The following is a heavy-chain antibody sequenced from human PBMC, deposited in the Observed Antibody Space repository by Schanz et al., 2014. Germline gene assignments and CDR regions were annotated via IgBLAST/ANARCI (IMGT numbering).Heavy chain of an antibody. CDR3: ARKVVATIGGYYDN. CDR2: ISGGGGTT. V-gene: IGHV3-23*04. D-gene: IGHD5-12*01. Sequence: EVQLVESGGGLVQPGGSLRLSCAASGFTFSSYSMNWVRQAPGKGLEWVSAISGGGGTTYYTESVKGRFTISRDNSKSTLYLQMNSLRAEDTAVYYCARKVVATIGGYYDNWGQGTLVTVSS. CDR1: GFTFSSYS. J-gene: IGHJ4*02.